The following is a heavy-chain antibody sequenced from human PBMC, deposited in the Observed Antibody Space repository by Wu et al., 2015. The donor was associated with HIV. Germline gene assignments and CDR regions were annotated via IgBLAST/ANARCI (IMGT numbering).Heavy chain of an antibody. J-gene: IGHJ4*02. CDR3: ARVRAQWYYDSSGYTTYYFDY. D-gene: IGHD3-22*01. CDR2: ISAYNGNT. V-gene: IGHV1-18*01. CDR1: GYTFTSYG. Sequence: QVQLVQSGAEVKKPGASVKVSCKASGYTFTSYGISWVRQAPGQGLEWMGWISAYNGNTNYAQKLQGRVTMTTDTSTSTAYMELRSLRSDDTAVYYCARVRAQWYYDSSGYTTYYFDYVGPGNAGHRLL.